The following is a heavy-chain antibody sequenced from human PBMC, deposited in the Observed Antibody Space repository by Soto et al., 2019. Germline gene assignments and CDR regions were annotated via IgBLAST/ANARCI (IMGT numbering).Heavy chain of an antibody. V-gene: IGHV4-31*03. Sequence: SETLSLTCTVSTGSISSGGYYWSWIRQHPGKGLEWIGYIYYSGTTYYNPSLQSRLTMAVDTSENQFSLKLSSLTAADTAVYYCARSTPLYPPFDYWGQGTLVTVSS. CDR1: TGSISSGGYY. CDR2: IYYSGTT. D-gene: IGHD2-15*01. J-gene: IGHJ4*02. CDR3: ARSTPLYPPFDY.